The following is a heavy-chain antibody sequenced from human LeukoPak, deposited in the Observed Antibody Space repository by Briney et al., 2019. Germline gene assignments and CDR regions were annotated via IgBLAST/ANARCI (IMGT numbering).Heavy chain of an antibody. J-gene: IGHJ4*02. CDR2: IKSKTDGGTT. CDR1: GFTFSNAW. Sequence: GGSLRLYCAASGFTFSNAWMSWVRQAPGKGLEWVGRIKSKTDGGTTDYAAPVKGRFTISRDDSKNTLYLQMNSLKTEDTAVYYCTMYYYDSSDYYSPDFDYWGQGTLVTVSS. V-gene: IGHV3-15*01. CDR3: TMYYYDSSDYYSPDFDY. D-gene: IGHD3-22*01.